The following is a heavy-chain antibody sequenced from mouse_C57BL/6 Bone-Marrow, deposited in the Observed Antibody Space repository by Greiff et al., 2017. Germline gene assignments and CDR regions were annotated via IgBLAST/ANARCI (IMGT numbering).Heavy chain of an antibody. J-gene: IGHJ2*01. CDR2: LFPGSGST. CDR1: GYTFTDYY. V-gene: IGHV1-75*01. D-gene: IGHD2-2*01. Sequence: QVQLQQSGPELVQPGASVKISCKASGYTFTDYYINWVQQTPGQGLEWIGWLFPGSGSTSYNDKLKGKATLTIEKSSCTSYMLLNSLTSEDSAVCICARCDFGYCFDYWGQGTTLTVSS. CDR3: ARCDFGYCFDY.